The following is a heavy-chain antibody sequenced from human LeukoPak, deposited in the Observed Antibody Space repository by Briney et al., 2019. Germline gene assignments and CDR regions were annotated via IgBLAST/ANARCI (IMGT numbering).Heavy chain of an antibody. CDR1: GFTFSSYW. J-gene: IGHJ5*02. V-gene: IGHV3-7*01. CDR3: ARDLGYGALDP. CDR2: INPDGSQT. Sequence: ESLRLSCAASGFTFSSYWMNWVRQAPGKGLEWVALINPDGSQTDYVDSVKGRLTISRDNAENSLYLQMNSLRAEDTAVYYCARDLGYGALDPWGQGTLVTVSS. D-gene: IGHD4-17*01.